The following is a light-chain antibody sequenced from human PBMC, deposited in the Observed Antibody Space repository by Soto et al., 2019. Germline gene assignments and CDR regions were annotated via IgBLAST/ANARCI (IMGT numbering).Light chain of an antibody. V-gene: IGLV2-11*01. CDR1: SSDVDGYNY. J-gene: IGLJ2*01. CDR2: DVT. Sequence: QSALTQPRSVSGSPGQSVTISCTGTSSDVDGYNYVSWYQQHPGKAPKLMIYDVTKRPSGVPDRFSGSKSGNTASLTISGLQAEDEADYYCCSYAGTYTPLVFGGGTKLTVL. CDR3: CSYAGTYTPLV.